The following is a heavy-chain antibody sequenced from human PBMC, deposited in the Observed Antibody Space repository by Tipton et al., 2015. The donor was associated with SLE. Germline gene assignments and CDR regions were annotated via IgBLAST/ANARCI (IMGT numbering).Heavy chain of an antibody. J-gene: IGHJ4*02. CDR2: ISYDGSNK. D-gene: IGHD4-17*01. CDR3: ARVTSYGKLIDY. CDR1: GFTFSSCA. V-gene: IGHV3-30*04. Sequence: SLRLSCAASGFTFSSCAMHWVRQAPGKGLEWVAVISYDGSNKYYADSVKGRFTISRDNSKNTLYLQMNSLRAEDTAVYYCARVTSYGKLIDYWGQGTLVTVSS.